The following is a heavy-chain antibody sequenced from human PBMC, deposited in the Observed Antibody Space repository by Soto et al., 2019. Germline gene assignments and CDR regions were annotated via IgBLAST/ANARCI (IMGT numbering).Heavy chain of an antibody. J-gene: IGHJ5*02. CDR3: AEKAGGWYENWFDP. CDR2: ISGSGGST. D-gene: IGHD6-19*01. Sequence: EVQLLESGGGLVQPGGSLRLSCAASGFTFSSYAMSWVRQAPGKGLEWVSAISGSGGSTYYADSVKGRFTISRDNSKNTVDLQMERLRAEDTAVNYWAEKAGGWYENWFDPWGQGTLVTVSS. CDR1: GFTFSSYA. V-gene: IGHV3-23*01.